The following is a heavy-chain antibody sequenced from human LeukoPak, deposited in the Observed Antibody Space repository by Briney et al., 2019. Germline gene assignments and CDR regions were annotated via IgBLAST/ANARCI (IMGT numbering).Heavy chain of an antibody. CDR1: GFTFSSYW. D-gene: IGHD6-19*01. CDR3: ARGESSGWWGLFDY. V-gene: IGHV3-7*01. J-gene: IGHJ4*02. Sequence: PGGSLRLSCAASGFTFSSYWMSWVRQAPGKGLEWVANIKQDGSEKYYVDSVKGRFTISRDNAKNSLYLQMNSLRAEDTAVYYCARGESSGWWGLFDYWGQGTLVTASS. CDR2: IKQDGSEK.